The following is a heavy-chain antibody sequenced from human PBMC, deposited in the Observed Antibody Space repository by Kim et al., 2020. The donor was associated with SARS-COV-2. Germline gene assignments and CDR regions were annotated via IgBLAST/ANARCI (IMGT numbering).Heavy chain of an antibody. V-gene: IGHV4-34*01. J-gene: IGHJ6*02. D-gene: IGHD3-9*01. CDR1: GGSFSGYY. CDR3: ARGLTGPLYYYYYGMDA. Sequence: SQTLSLTCAVYGGSFSGYYWSWIRQPPGKGLEWIGEINHSGSTNYNPSLKSRVTISVDTSKNQFSLKLSSVTAADTAVYYCARGLTGPLYYYYYGMDAWGQGTTVTVS. CDR2: INHSGST.